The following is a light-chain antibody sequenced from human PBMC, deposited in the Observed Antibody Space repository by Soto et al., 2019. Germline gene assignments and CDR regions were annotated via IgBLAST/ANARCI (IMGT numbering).Light chain of an antibody. CDR3: QQYSSAWT. CDR1: QSISSW. V-gene: IGKV1-5*03. CDR2: TAS. Sequence: DIQMTQSPSTLSASVGDRVTITCRASQSISSWLAWYQQKPGKAPKLLIYTASSLESGVPSRFSGSGSGTEFTLTINSLQPDDFATYYCQQYSSAWTFGQGTKVDIK. J-gene: IGKJ1*01.